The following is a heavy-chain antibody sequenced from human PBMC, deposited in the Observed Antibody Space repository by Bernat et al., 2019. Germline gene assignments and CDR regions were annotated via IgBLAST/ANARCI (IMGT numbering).Heavy chain of an antibody. CDR1: EFTFTNAW. CDR2: IRSKTAGGTI. J-gene: IGHJ3*02. V-gene: IGHV3-15*01. CDR3: AASFLAPGGFDI. D-gene: IGHD3-3*01. Sequence: EVHLEESGGGLVEPGRSLTLSCAASEFTFTNAWLGWVRQAPGKGLEWLGRIRSKTAGGTIDYTPPVEGRFTISGDESKNTVYLQMNGLKTEDTAAYYCAASFLAPGGFDIWGQGTMVTVSP.